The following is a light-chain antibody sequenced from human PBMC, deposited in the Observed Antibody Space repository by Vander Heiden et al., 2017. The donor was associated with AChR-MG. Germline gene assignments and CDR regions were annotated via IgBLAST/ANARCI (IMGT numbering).Light chain of an antibody. CDR3: TSHTSSRTLRV. J-gene: IGLJ3*02. Sequence: QSALTQPASVSGSPGQSITIPCTGTNTDVGGYEYVSWYQQHPAKAPNLIIYDVASRPSGGSNRFSGSKSDTTAALTISGLQTEDEADYYCTSHTSSRTLRVFGGGTKLTVL. V-gene: IGLV2-14*03. CDR2: DVA. CDR1: NTDVGGYEY.